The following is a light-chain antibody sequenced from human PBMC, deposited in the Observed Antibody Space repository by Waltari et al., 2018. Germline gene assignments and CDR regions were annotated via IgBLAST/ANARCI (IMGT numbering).Light chain of an antibody. J-gene: IGLJ3*02. CDR1: SSNIGSNY. CDR2: TNE. V-gene: IGLV1-47*01. Sequence: QSLLTQPPSASGTPGQRVTISCSGSSSNIGSNYVFWYQQLPGTAPNLLIYTNEQQPSGVPDRFSAAKSGTSAALTISGLRSEDEADYYCAAWDDKLRGRGVFGGGTKLTVL. CDR3: AAWDDKLRGRGV.